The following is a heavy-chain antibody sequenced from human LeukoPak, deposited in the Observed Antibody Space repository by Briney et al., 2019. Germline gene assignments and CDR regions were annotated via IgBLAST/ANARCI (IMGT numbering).Heavy chain of an antibody. CDR1: GGSISSGGYY. Sequence: PSETLSLTCTVSGGSISSGGYYWSWIRQHPGKGLEWIGYIYYSGSTYYNPSLKSRVTISVDTSKNQFSLKLSSVTAADTAVYYCARGDFYYDSSGLQAAFDIWGQGAMVTASS. D-gene: IGHD3-22*01. CDR3: ARGDFYYDSSGLQAAFDI. CDR2: IYYSGST. J-gene: IGHJ3*02. V-gene: IGHV4-31*03.